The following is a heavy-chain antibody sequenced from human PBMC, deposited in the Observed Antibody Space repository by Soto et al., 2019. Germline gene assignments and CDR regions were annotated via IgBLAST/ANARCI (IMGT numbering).Heavy chain of an antibody. CDR3: AKASGRSWYNWFDT. CDR1: GGNFTSYA. J-gene: IGHJ5*02. Sequence: QVQLVQSGAEVKKPGSSVKVSCKASGGNFTSYAISWVRQAPGQGLEFMGGIVPLFGTTNYAHKFRGRVTITADESTSTVYMEVSSLRSEDTAVYYCAKASGRSWYNWFDTWGQGTLVTVS. CDR2: IVPLFGTT. V-gene: IGHV1-69*01. D-gene: IGHD6-13*01.